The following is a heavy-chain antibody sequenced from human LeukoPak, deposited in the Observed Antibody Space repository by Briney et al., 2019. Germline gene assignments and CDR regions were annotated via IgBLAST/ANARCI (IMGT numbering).Heavy chain of an antibody. CDR3: ARDRMSRAYYYDSSGYYAFDY. V-gene: IGHV1-69*05. J-gene: IGHJ4*02. CDR2: IIPIFGTA. CDR1: GGTFSSYA. Sequence: ASVKVSCKASGGTFSSYAISWVRQAPGPGLEWMGGIIPIFGTANYAQKFHGRVTITTDESTSTAYMELSSLRSEDTAVYYCARDRMSRAYYYDSSGYYAFDYWGQGTLVTVSS. D-gene: IGHD3-22*01.